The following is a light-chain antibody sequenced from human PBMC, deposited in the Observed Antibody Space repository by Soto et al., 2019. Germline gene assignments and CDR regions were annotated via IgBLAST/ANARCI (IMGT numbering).Light chain of an antibody. Sequence: EIVLTQSPATLSLSLGERATICCRASQSVSSYLAWYQQKPGQAPRLLIYDASNRATGIPARFSGSGSGTDFTLTISSLEPEDFAVYYCQQHSNWLSITFGQGTRLEIK. CDR1: QSVSSY. V-gene: IGKV3-11*01. CDR3: QQHSNWLSIT. J-gene: IGKJ5*01. CDR2: DAS.